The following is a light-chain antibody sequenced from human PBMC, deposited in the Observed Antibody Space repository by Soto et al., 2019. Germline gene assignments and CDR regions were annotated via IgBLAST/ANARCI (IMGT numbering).Light chain of an antibody. CDR1: QSVSNNY. J-gene: IGKJ1*01. V-gene: IGKV3-20*01. CDR2: GAS. Sequence: EIVMTQSPATLYVSPGGRATLSCRASQSVSNNYLAWYQQKPGQAPRLLIYGASNRATGIPDRFSGSGSGTDFTLTISRLEPEDFAVYYCQQYGSSGTVGQGTKVDIK. CDR3: QQYGSSGT.